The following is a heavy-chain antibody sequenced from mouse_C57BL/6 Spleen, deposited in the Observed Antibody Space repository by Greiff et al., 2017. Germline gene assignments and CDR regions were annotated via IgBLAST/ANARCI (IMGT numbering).Heavy chain of an antibody. Sequence: QVQLKESGAELARPGASVKLSCKASGYTFTSYGISWVKQRTGQGLEWIGEIYPRSGNTYYNEKFKGKATLTADKSSSTAYMELRSLTSEDSAVYFCARENDGYLHFDYWGQGTTLTVSS. J-gene: IGHJ2*01. CDR3: ARENDGYLHFDY. CDR2: IYPRSGNT. CDR1: GYTFTSYG. D-gene: IGHD2-3*01. V-gene: IGHV1-81*01.